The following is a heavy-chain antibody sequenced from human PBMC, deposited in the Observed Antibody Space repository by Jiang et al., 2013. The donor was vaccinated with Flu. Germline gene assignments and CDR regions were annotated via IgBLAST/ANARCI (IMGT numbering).Heavy chain of an antibody. CDR1: GGSFSGYY. CDR3: ARGHSSGWYVVDY. V-gene: IGHV4-34*01. J-gene: IGHJ4*02. Sequence: KPSETLSLTCAVYGGSFSGYYWSWIRQPPGKGLEWIGEINHSGSTNYNPSLKSRVTISVDTSKNQFSLKLSSVTAADTAVYYCARGHSSGWYVVDYWGQGTLVTVSS. CDR2: INHSGST. D-gene: IGHD6-19*01.